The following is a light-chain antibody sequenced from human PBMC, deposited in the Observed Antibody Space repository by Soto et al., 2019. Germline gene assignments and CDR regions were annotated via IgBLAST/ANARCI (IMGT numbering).Light chain of an antibody. CDR2: DVS. CDR3: LHHYTYPWT. Sequence: DIQMTQSPSTLSASVGDRVTITCRASQSVSNWLAWYQQKPGKAPKLLIYDVSNLQSGVPSRFSGSGSGTDFTLTISSLQPEDFATYYCLHHYTYPWTFGQGTKVDIK. J-gene: IGKJ1*01. CDR1: QSVSNW. V-gene: IGKV1-5*01.